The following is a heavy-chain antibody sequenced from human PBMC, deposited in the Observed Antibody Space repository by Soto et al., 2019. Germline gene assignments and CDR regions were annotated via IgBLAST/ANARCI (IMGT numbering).Heavy chain of an antibody. Sequence: EVQLVESGGGLVQPGESLRLSCAASGFTFSDYWMTWVRQAPGKGLEWVANLKKDESKKSYLDSVRGRITISRDHATISMYRQMDSLRAGDTSLYYCARAVSPGRGPYYVDDFDMWGQGTMVTVSS. CDR1: GFTFSDYW. V-gene: IGHV3-7*05. CDR2: LKKDESKK. J-gene: IGHJ3*02. CDR3: ARAVSPGRGPYYVDDFDM. D-gene: IGHD3-16*01.